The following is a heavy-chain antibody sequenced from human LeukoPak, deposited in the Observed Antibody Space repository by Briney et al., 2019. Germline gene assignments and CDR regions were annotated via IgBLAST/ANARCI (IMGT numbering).Heavy chain of an antibody. CDR3: ASRYFDWTGDAFDI. CDR2: IYTSGST. D-gene: IGHD3-9*01. V-gene: IGHV4-61*02. Sequence: SQTLSLTCTVSGGSISSGSYYWTWIRQPAGKGLEWIGRIYTSGSTNYNPSLKSRVTMSVDTSKDQFSLKLSSVTAADTAVYYCASRYFDWTGDAFDIWGQGTMVTVSS. CDR1: GGSISSGSYY. J-gene: IGHJ3*02.